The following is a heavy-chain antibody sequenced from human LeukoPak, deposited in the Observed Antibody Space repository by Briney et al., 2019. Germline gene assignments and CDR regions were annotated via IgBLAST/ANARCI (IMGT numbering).Heavy chain of an antibody. CDR1: GYSISSGYY. Sequence: PSETLSLTCTVSGYSISSGYYWGWIRQPPGKGLEWIGSIYHSGSTYYNPSLKSRVTISVDTSKNQFSLKLSSVTAADTTVYYCARVQYSSGWSRSWWFDPWGQGTLVTVSS. D-gene: IGHD6-19*01. J-gene: IGHJ5*02. CDR2: IYHSGST. CDR3: ARVQYSSGWSRSWWFDP. V-gene: IGHV4-38-2*02.